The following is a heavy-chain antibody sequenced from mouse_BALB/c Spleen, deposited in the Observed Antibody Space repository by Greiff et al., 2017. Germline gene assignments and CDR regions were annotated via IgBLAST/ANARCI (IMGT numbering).Heavy chain of an antibody. Sequence: EVKVVESGGGLVKPGGSLKLSCAASGFTFSSYAMSWVRQTPEKRLEWVATISSGGGNTYYPDSVKGRFTISRDNAKNNLYLQMSSLRSEDTALYYCAILGNPWFAYWGQGTLVTVSA. CDR2: ISSGGGNT. CDR3: AILGNPWFAY. CDR1: GFTFSSYA. V-gene: IGHV5-9*03. J-gene: IGHJ3*01. D-gene: IGHD2-1*01.